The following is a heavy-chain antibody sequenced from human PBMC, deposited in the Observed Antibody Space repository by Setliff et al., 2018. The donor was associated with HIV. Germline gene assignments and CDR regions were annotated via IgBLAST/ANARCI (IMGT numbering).Heavy chain of an antibody. D-gene: IGHD3-10*01. Sequence: PSETLSLTCSVSGGSINRGTYYWTWIRQSAGKGLEWIGHIYITGDTDYNPSLKSRVTMSIDTSKNQFSLKLSSVTAADTAVYYYARDNSYYYGSGSHYWYGMDVWGQGTTVTVSS. V-gene: IGHV4-61*09. CDR3: ARDNSYYYGSGSHYWYGMDV. CDR2: IYITGDT. CDR1: GGSINRGTYY. J-gene: IGHJ6*01.